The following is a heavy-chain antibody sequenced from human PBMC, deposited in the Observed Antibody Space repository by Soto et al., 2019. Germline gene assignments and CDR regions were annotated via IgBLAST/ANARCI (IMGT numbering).Heavy chain of an antibody. J-gene: IGHJ3*01. D-gene: IGHD1-1*01. CDR1: GFTFNSYS. CDR3: ARYDAFKAFDL. CDR2: ISSGSVYI. V-gene: IGHV3-21*01. Sequence: LRLSCAASGFTFNSYSVNWVRQAPGKGLEWVASISSGSVYIDFADSVKGRFTISRDDVTNSVSLQMDSLRVEDTGIYYCARYDAFKAFDLWGQGTMVTVSS.